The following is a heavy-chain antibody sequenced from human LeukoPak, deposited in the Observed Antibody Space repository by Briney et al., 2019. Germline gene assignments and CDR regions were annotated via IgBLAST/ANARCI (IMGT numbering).Heavy chain of an antibody. CDR3: ARGLQWLGLFNWFDP. CDR2: INHSGST. J-gene: IGHJ5*02. CDR1: GYSISSGYY. Sequence: SETLSLTCTVSGYSISSGYYWSWIRQPPGKGLEWIGEINHSGSTNYNPSLKSRVTISVDTSKNQFSLKLSSVTAADTAVYYCARGLQWLGLFNWFDPWGQGTLVTVSS. V-gene: IGHV4-38-2*02. D-gene: IGHD6-19*01.